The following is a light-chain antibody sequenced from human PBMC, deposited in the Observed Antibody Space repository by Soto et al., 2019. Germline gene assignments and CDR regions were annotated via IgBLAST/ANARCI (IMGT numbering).Light chain of an antibody. CDR1: NIGSKR. Sequence: YELTQPPSVSVVPGQTARITCGGTNIGSKRVHWYQQRPGQAPVLVVHYDSDRPSGIPERFSGSKLRNTATLTISRVEAGDEADYYCQVWDSDSDSWVFGGGTKLTVL. CDR2: YDS. CDR3: QVWDSDSDSWV. V-gene: IGLV3-21*02. J-gene: IGLJ3*02.